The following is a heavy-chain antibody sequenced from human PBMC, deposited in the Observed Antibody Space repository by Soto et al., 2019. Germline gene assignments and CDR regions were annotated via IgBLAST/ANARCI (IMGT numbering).Heavy chain of an antibody. CDR3: ARGRSCSGGSCYFDY. D-gene: IGHD2-15*01. J-gene: IGHJ4*02. CDR2: IYYSGST. V-gene: IGHV4-59*01. Sequence: SETLSLPCTVSGGSISSYYWSWIRQPPGKGLEWIGYIYYSGSTNYNPSLKSRVTISVDTSKNQFSLKLSSVTAADTAVYYCARGRSCSGGSCYFDYWGQGTLVTVSS. CDR1: GGSISSYY.